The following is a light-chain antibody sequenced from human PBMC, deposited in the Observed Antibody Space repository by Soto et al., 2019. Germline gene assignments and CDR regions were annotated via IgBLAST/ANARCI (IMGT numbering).Light chain of an antibody. J-gene: IGKJ1*01. CDR2: AAS. CDR3: LQSYSTWT. Sequence: DIQMTQSPSSLSASVGDRVTITCRASQSISSYLNWYQQKPGKAPKLLIYAASSLQSGVPSRFSGSGYRTDFTLNISSLQPEDFATYYCLQSYSTWTFCKRTKVQIK. CDR1: QSISSY. V-gene: IGKV1-39*01.